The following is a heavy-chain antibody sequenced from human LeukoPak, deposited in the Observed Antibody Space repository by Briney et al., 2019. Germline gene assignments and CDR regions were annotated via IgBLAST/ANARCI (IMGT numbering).Heavy chain of an antibody. J-gene: IGHJ4*02. V-gene: IGHV3-7*01. Sequence: GGSLRLSCAASGFTFTSYAMSWVRQAPGKGLEWVANIKEDGSEKYYVDSVKGRFTISRDNAKNSLYLQMNSLRVEDTAVYYCARDPPGSGSLLHFEYWGQGTVVTVSS. D-gene: IGHD5-12*01. CDR3: ARDPPGSGSLLHFEY. CDR2: IKEDGSEK. CDR1: GFTFTSYA.